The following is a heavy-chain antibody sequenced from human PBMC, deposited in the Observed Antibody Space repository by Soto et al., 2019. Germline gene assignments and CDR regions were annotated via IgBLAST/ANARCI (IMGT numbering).Heavy chain of an antibody. CDR2: IIPIFGTA. J-gene: IGHJ6*02. CDR3: ARSGARPGDYYYRMVV. D-gene: IGHD3-10*01. V-gene: IGHV1-69*12. Sequence: QVQLVQSGAEVKKPGSSVKVSCKASGGTFSSYGVSWVRQAPGQGLEWMGGIIPIFGTANHAQKFQGRVTMTADESTSTAYMELSSLRSEDTAVYYCARSGARPGDYYYRMVVWGQGTTVTVSS. CDR1: GGTFSSYG.